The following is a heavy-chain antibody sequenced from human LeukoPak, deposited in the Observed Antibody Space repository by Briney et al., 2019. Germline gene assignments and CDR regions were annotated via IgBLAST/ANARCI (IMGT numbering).Heavy chain of an antibody. Sequence: LSGGSLRLSCAASGFTFSSYGMHWVRQAPGKGLEWVSYISSSGSTIYYADSVKGRFTISRDNAKNSLYLQMNSLRAEDTAVYYCARDYPDGNRSYLTGYWEPWGQGTLVTVSS. D-gene: IGHD3-9*01. CDR3: ARDYPDGNRSYLTGYWEP. J-gene: IGHJ5*02. V-gene: IGHV3-48*04. CDR2: ISSSGSTI. CDR1: GFTFSSYG.